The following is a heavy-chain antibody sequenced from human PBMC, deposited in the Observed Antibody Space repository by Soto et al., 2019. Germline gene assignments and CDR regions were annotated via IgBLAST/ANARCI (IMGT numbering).Heavy chain of an antibody. Sequence: GGSLRLSCAASGFTFSSYAMSWVRQAPGKGLEWVSAISGSGGSTYYADSVKGRFTISRDNSKNTLYLQMNSLRAEDTAVYYCAKVATTVVTPSWYYFDYWRQRTLATVSS. CDR2: ISGSGGST. D-gene: IGHD4-17*01. CDR3: AKVATTVVTPSWYYFDY. J-gene: IGHJ4*02. V-gene: IGHV3-23*01. CDR1: GFTFSSYA.